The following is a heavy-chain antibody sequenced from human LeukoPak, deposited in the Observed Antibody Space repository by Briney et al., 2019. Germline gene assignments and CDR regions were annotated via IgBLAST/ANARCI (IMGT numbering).Heavy chain of an antibody. D-gene: IGHD2-8*02. CDR2: IKQDGSEK. Sequence: GGSLRLSCAASGFTFSSYWMSWVRQAPGKGLEWVANIKQDGSEKYYVDSVKGRFTISRDNAKNSLYLQMNSLRAEDTAVYYCARVLTGSWDWFDPWGQGTLVTVSS. CDR1: GFTFSSYW. CDR3: ARVLTGSWDWFDP. V-gene: IGHV3-7*01. J-gene: IGHJ5*02.